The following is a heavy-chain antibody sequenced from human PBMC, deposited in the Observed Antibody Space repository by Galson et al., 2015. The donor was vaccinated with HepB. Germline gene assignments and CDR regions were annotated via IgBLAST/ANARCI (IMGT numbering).Heavy chain of an antibody. V-gene: IGHV1-3*01. CDR2: INAGNGNT. CDR1: GYTFTSYA. Sequence: SVKVSCKTSGYTFTSYAMHWVRQAPGQRLEWMGWINAGNGNTKYSQKFQGRVTITRDTSASTAYMELSSLRSEDTAVYYCARDPAYYDFWSGYRTFDYWGQGTLVTVSS. J-gene: IGHJ4*02. D-gene: IGHD3-3*01. CDR3: ARDPAYYDFWSGYRTFDY.